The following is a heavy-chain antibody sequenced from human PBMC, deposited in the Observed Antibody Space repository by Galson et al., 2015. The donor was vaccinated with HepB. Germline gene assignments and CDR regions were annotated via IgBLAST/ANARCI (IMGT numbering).Heavy chain of an antibody. V-gene: IGHV3-53*04. J-gene: IGHJ4*02. CDR3: AKMAYSSGWYSDY. Sequence: SLRLSCAASGFTVSSNYMSWVRQAPGKGLEWVSVIYSGGSTYYADSVKGRFTISRHNSKNTLYLQMNSLRAEDTAVYYCAKMAYSSGWYSDYWGQGTLVTVSS. CDR2: IYSGGST. D-gene: IGHD6-19*01. CDR1: GFTVSSNY.